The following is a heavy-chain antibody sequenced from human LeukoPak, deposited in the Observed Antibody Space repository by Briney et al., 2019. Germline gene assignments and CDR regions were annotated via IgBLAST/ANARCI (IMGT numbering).Heavy chain of an antibody. Sequence: GGSLRLSCAASGFTFSSYSMNWVRQAPGKGLEWVSSISSSSSYIYYADSVKGRFTISRDNSKNTLYLQMNSLRAEDTAVYYCAKDQGLEYYFDYWGQGTLVTVSS. CDR2: ISSSSSYI. CDR1: GFTFSSYS. J-gene: IGHJ4*02. V-gene: IGHV3-21*04. CDR3: AKDQGLEYYFDY.